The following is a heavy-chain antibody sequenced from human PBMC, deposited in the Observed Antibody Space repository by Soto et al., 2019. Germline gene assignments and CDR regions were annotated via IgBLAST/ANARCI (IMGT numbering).Heavy chain of an antibody. J-gene: IGHJ5*02. D-gene: IGHD3-3*01. CDR1: GPYVSSGDYY. CDR2: IYYSGGT. CDR3: ARERHDGGRIDP. Sequence: LSLTCGVSGPYVSSGDYYWSGIRQAPVKGRECIGFIYYSGGTYYNPPLTSGVTISVDTTKIQFSLKLSSVPAADTAVHYCARERHDGGRIDPCGQGTLVTVS. V-gene: IGHV4-30-4*01.